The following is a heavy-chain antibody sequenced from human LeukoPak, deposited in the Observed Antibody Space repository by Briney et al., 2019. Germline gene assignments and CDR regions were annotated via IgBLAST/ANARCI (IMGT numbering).Heavy chain of an antibody. Sequence: PSETLSLTCTVSGGSISSYYWSWIRQPAGKGLEWIGRIYTSGSTNYNPSLKSRVTMSVDTSKNQFSLKLSSVTAADTAVYYCARQGFAVGASPQDIFDYWGQGTLVTVSS. J-gene: IGHJ4*02. D-gene: IGHD1-26*01. CDR3: ARQGFAVGASPQDIFDY. CDR1: GGSISSYY. V-gene: IGHV4-4*07. CDR2: IYTSGST.